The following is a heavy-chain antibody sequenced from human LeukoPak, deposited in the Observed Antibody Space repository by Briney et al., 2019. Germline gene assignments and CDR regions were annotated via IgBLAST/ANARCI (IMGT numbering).Heavy chain of an antibody. CDR3: AKDSGTGLIAAAGGDFDY. Sequence: GGSLRLSCAASGFTFDDYAMHWVRQAPGKGLEWVSGISWNSGSIGYADSVKGRFTISRDNAKNSLYLQMNSLRAEDTALYYCAKDSGTGLIAAAGGDFDYWGQGTLVTVSS. CDR2: ISWNSGSI. J-gene: IGHJ4*02. CDR1: GFTFDDYA. D-gene: IGHD6-13*01. V-gene: IGHV3-9*01.